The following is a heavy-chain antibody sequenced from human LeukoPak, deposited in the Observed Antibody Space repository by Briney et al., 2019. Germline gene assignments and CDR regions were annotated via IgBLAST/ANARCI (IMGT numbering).Heavy chain of an antibody. V-gene: IGHV1-3*01. D-gene: IGHD2-2*01. Sequence: ASVKVSCKASGYTFTSYAMHWVRQAPGQRLEWMGWINAGNGNTKYSQKFQGRVTITRDTSASTAYMELSSLRSEDTAVYYCARDRLGYCSSTSCLDPLYYGMDVWGQGTTVTVSS. J-gene: IGHJ6*02. CDR1: GYTFTSYA. CDR3: ARDRLGYCSSTSCLDPLYYGMDV. CDR2: INAGNGNT.